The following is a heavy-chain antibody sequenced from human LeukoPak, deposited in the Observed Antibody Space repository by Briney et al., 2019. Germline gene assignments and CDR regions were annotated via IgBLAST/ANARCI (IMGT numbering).Heavy chain of an antibody. D-gene: IGHD2-8*01. CDR1: GFTFTGYY. V-gene: IGHV1-2*02. J-gene: IGHJ4*02. Sequence: ASVKVSCRTSGFTFTGYYYHWVRQAPGQRLEWMGWINPNSGGPNYAPQFQGRVTMTRDTSISTAYMELTRLRSDDTAVYYCSRDLAGDGVPDYWGQGTLVTVSS. CDR2: INPNSGGP. CDR3: SRDLAGDGVPDY.